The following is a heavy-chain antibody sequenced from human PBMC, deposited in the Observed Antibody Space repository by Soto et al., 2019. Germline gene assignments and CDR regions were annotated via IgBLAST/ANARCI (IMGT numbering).Heavy chain of an antibody. CDR3: ARDPTYYDYGYFDL. Sequence: GGSLRLSCAASGFTFSSYSMNWVRQAPGKGLEWVSYISSSSSTIYYADSVKGRFTISRDNAKNSLYLQMNSLRAEDTAVYYCARDPTYYDYGYFDLWGRGTLVTVSS. J-gene: IGHJ2*01. CDR1: GFTFSSYS. V-gene: IGHV3-48*01. D-gene: IGHD5-12*01. CDR2: ISSSSSTI.